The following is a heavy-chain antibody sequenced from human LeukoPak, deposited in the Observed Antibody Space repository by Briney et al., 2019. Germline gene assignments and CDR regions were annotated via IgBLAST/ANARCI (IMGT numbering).Heavy chain of an antibody. CDR2: IYYSGST. V-gene: IGHV4-39*01. J-gene: IGHJ4*02. CDR1: GGSISSTSYY. Sequence: SETLSLTCTVSGGSISSTSYYWGWIRQPPGKGLEWIASIYYSGSTYYNPSLKSRVTISVDTSKNQFSLRLNSVTAADTAIYYCARSYCSSTSCYASGYFDYWGQGTLVTVSS. D-gene: IGHD2-2*01. CDR3: ARSYCSSTSCYASGYFDY.